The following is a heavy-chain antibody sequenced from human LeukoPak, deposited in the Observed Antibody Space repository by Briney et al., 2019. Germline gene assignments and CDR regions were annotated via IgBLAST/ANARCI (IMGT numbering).Heavy chain of an antibody. CDR3: ARGVTRGQQLAARY. CDR1: GGTFSSYA. Sequence: ATVKVSCKASGGTFSSYAISWVRQAPGQGLEWMGGIIPIFGTANYAQKFQGRVTITTDESTSTAYMELSSLRSEDTAVYCCARGVTRGQQLAARYWGQGTLVTVSS. V-gene: IGHV1-69*05. D-gene: IGHD6-13*01. CDR2: IIPIFGTA. J-gene: IGHJ4*02.